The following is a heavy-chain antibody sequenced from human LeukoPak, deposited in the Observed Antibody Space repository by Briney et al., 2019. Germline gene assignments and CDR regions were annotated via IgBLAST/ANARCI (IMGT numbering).Heavy chain of an antibody. D-gene: IGHD3-22*01. CDR2: ISYDGSNK. Sequence: GGSLKLSCAASGFTFSSYGMHWVRQAPGKGLEWMAVISYDGSNKYYADSVKGRFTISRDNSKNTLYLQMNSLRPEDTAVYYCAKDFSYYDSSGYYPDYWGQGTLVTVSS. CDR3: AKDFSYYDSSGYYPDY. J-gene: IGHJ4*02. CDR1: GFTFSSYG. V-gene: IGHV3-30*18.